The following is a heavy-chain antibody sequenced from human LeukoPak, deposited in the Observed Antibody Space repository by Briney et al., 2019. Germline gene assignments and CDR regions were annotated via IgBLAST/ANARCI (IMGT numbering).Heavy chain of an antibody. D-gene: IGHD2-8*01. CDR1: GGSISSGSYY. Sequence: SETLSPTCTVSGGSISSGSYYWSWIRQPAGKGLEWIGRIYTSGSTNYNPSLKSRVTISVDTSKNQFSLKLSSVTAADTAVYYCARGRVLMVYAIKKAYFDYWGQGTLVTVSS. CDR3: ARGRVLMVYAIKKAYFDY. J-gene: IGHJ4*02. CDR2: IYTSGST. V-gene: IGHV4-61*02.